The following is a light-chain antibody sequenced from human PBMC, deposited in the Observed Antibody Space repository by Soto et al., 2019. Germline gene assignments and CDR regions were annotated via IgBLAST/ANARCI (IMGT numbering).Light chain of an antibody. CDR3: QQYGSSGT. V-gene: IGKV3-20*01. CDR1: QYVGTR. J-gene: IGKJ1*01. CDR2: GAS. Sequence: EILFTQSPATLSSSPGETATLSCRASQYVGTRLAWYQHKPGQAPRLLIYGASNRATGIPDRLSGSGSGTDFTLTISRLEPEDFAVYYCQQYGSSGTFGQGTKVDIK.